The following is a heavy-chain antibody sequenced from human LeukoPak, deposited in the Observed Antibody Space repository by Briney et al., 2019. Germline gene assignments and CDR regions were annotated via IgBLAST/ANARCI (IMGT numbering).Heavy chain of an antibody. V-gene: IGHV4-30-2*01. D-gene: IGHD3-10*01. J-gene: IGHJ5*02. CDR1: GGSISSGGYS. CDR3: ARDSMVRGVIIERWFDP. Sequence: SETLSLTCAVSGGSISSGGYSWSWIRQPPGKGLEWIGYIYHSGSTYYNPSLKSRVTISVDRSKNQFSLKLSSVTAADTAAYYCARDSMVRGVIIERWFDPWGQGTLVTVSS. CDR2: IYHSGST.